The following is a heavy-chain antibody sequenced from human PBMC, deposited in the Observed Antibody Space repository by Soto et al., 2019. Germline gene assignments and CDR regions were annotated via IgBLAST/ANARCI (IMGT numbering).Heavy chain of an antibody. J-gene: IGHJ3*02. V-gene: IGHV1-18*01. D-gene: IGHD1-26*01. CDR2: ISAYNGNT. CDR3: ARVSFVGATRAFDI. Sequence: ASVKVSCKASGYSFATSGISWVRQAPGQGLEWMGWISAYNGNTNYEQKLQDRVTMTRDTSTSTVYMELSSLRSEDTAVYYCARVSFVGATRAFDIWGQGTMVTVS. CDR1: GYSFATSG.